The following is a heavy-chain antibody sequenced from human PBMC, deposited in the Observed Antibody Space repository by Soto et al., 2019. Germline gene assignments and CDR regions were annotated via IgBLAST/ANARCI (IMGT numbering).Heavy chain of an antibody. D-gene: IGHD6-19*01. V-gene: IGHV3-21*01. J-gene: IGHJ6*01. CDR3: ARYREAGYNFYYGMAV. CDR1: GFTFSSYS. CDR2: ISSSSSYI. Sequence: GGSLRLSCAASGFTFSSYSMNCVRQAPGKGLEWFSSISSSSSYIYYADSVKGRFTISRDNAKNSLYLQMNSLRAEETAVYYCARYREAGYNFYYGMAVWGQGTTVTVSS.